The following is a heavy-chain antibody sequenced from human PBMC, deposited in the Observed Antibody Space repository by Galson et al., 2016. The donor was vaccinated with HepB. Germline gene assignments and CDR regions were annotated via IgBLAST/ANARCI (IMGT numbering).Heavy chain of an antibody. Sequence: SLRLSCAASGFSFTNHWMTWVRQAPGEGLEWVANIRQDGNEKYHAEFVKGRFTISRDNAKNSLYLQMSGLRPEDTAVYYCARDSGYCSGGSCYGDAFDVWGQGAMVTVPS. CDR1: GFSFTNHW. CDR2: IRQDGNEK. J-gene: IGHJ3*01. V-gene: IGHV3-7*01. CDR3: ARDSGYCSGGSCYGDAFDV. D-gene: IGHD2-15*01.